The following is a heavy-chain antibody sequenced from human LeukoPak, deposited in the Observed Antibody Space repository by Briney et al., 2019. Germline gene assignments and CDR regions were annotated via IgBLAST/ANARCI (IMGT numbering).Heavy chain of an antibody. J-gene: IGHJ4*02. CDR3: ARDVIYASEIYSYGDC. CDR2: IYRGGGT. Sequence: GGSLRLSCAASGFTFSDYYMSWIRQAPGKGLEWVSVIYRGGGTAYADSVKDRFTISRDNFKNMVYLHMNSLKAEDTAVYYCARDVIYASEIYSYGDCLGQGTLVTVSS. V-gene: IGHV3-66*01. D-gene: IGHD3-16*01. CDR1: GFTFSDYY.